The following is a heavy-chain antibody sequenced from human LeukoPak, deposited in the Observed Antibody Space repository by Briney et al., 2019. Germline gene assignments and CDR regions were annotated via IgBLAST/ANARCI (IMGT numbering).Heavy chain of an antibody. CDR1: GYIFTGYY. Sequence: ASVKVSCKASGYIFTGYYMHWVRQAPGQGLEWMGWINPNSGGTNYAQKFQGRVTMTRDTSISTAYMELSRLRSDDTAVYYCARGRLYYYYYYMDVWGKGTTVTVSS. CDR3: ARGRLYYYYYYMDV. J-gene: IGHJ6*03. D-gene: IGHD2-21*02. V-gene: IGHV1-2*02. CDR2: INPNSGGT.